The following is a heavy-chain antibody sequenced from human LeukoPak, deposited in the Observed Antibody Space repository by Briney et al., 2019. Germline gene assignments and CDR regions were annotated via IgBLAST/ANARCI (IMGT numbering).Heavy chain of an antibody. V-gene: IGHV1-18*04. CDR1: GYTFTSYY. CDR3: ARGPRITLIRGGQWYYYMDV. J-gene: IGHJ6*03. Sequence: GASVKVSCKASGYTFTSYYMHWVRQAPGQGLEWMGWISAYNGNTNYAQKLQGRVTMTTDTSTSTVYMELSSLRSEDTAVYYCARGPRITLIRGGQWYYYMDVWGKGTTVTISS. CDR2: ISAYNGNT. D-gene: IGHD3-10*01.